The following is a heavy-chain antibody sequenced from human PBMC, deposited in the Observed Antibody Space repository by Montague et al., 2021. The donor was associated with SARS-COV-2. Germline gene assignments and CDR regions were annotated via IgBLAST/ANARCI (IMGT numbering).Heavy chain of an antibody. CDR1: GFTFSNYW. CDR3: ARAGYSSGYDY. D-gene: IGHD6-19*01. Sequence: SLRLSCAASGFTFSNYWMAWVRQAPGMALEWISNIKEDGGVKNYVDSVKGRFTISRDNTKNLLFLQMNSLSVEDTAVYYCARAGYSSGYDYWGQGTLVTVSS. J-gene: IGHJ4*02. V-gene: IGHV3-7*04. CDR2: IKEDGGVK.